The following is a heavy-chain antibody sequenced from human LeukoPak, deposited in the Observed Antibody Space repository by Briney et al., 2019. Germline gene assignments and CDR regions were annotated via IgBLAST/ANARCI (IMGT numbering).Heavy chain of an antibody. Sequence: ASVKVSCKASGYAFTGYYMHWVRQAPGQGLEWMGWINPNSGGTNYAQKFQGRVTMTRDTSISTAYMELSRLRSDDTAVYYSARDGFDVDTAMTPGGYWGQGTLVTVSS. D-gene: IGHD5-18*01. CDR3: ARDGFDVDTAMTPGGY. CDR1: GYAFTGYY. V-gene: IGHV1-2*02. CDR2: INPNSGGT. J-gene: IGHJ4*02.